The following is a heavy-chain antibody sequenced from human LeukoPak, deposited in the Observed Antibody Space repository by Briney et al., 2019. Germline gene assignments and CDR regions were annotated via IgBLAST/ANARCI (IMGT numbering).Heavy chain of an antibody. CDR2: INHSGST. V-gene: IGHV4-34*01. CDR1: GGSFSGYY. CDR3: ASTQQHPVPQRSSHHIVRHVKDPFFLEVEPCAGAGNGVVWCCGVFLFSGKVVHQLGG. J-gene: IGHJ6*01. Sequence: SETLSLTCAVYGGSFSGYYWSWIRQPPGKGLEWIGEINHSGSTNYNPSLKSRVTISVDTSKNQFSLKLSSVTAADTAVYCCASTQQHPVPQRSSHHIVRHVKDPFFLEVEPCAGAGNGVVWCCGVFLFSGKVVHQLGGWGQRTKGNVSS. D-gene: IGHD3-16*02.